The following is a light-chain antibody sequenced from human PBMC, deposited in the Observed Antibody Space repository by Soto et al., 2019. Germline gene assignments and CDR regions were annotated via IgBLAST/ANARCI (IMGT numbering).Light chain of an antibody. CDR2: EVN. CDR3: SSYAGSNNIMV. Sequence: QSVLTQPPSASGSPGQSVTISCTGTSSDVGGYNFVSWYLHHPGKAPKLMIYEVNKRPSGVPDRFSGSKSGNTASLTVSGLQAEDEADYYCSSYAGSNNIMVFGGGTKLTVL. V-gene: IGLV2-8*01. CDR1: SSDVGGYNF. J-gene: IGLJ2*01.